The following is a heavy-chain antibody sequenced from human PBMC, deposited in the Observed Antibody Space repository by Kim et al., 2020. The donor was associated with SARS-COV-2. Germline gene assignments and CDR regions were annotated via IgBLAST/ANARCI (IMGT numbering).Heavy chain of an antibody. Sequence: ASVKVSCKASGYTFTSYYMHWVRQAPGQGLEWTGIINPSGGSTSYAQKFQGRVTMTRDTSTSTVYMELSSLRSEDTAVYYCARDQRYDFWSGYYDYWGQGTLVTVSS. D-gene: IGHD3-3*01. CDR2: INPSGGST. V-gene: IGHV1-46*01. J-gene: IGHJ4*02. CDR1: GYTFTSYY. CDR3: ARDQRYDFWSGYYDY.